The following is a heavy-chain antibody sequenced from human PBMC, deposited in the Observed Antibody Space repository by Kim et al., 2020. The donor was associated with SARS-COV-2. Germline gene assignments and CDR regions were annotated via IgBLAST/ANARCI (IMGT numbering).Heavy chain of an antibody. V-gene: IGHV4-31*02. J-gene: IGHJ4*02. Sequence: SLMRRVNISVDTSKNQFSLKLSSVTAADPAVYYCARGRITIFGVVTEVDYWGQGTLVTVSS. CDR3: ARGRITIFGVVTEVDY. D-gene: IGHD3-3*01.